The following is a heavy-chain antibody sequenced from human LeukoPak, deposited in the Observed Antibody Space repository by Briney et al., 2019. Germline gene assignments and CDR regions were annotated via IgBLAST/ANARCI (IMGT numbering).Heavy chain of an antibody. CDR3: AKSRGYGSGWHGDAFDI. J-gene: IGHJ3*02. D-gene: IGHD6-19*01. CDR2: GEP. V-gene: IGHV1-69-2*01. Sequence: GEPIYAEKFQGRVTITADTSTDTAYMELSSLRSEDTAVYYCAKSRGYGSGWHGDAFDIWGQGTMVTVSS.